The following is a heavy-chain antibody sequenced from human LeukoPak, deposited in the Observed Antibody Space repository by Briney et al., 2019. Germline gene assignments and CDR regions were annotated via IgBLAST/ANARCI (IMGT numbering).Heavy chain of an antibody. CDR1: GFTFSSYW. V-gene: IGHV3-7*01. Sequence: AGSLRLSCAASGFTFSSYWMSWVRQAPGKGLEWVANIKQDESEKYYVDSVKGRFTISRDNAKNSLYLQMNSLRAEDTAVYYCASLYYDFWSAYYFDYWGQGTLVTVSS. CDR2: IKQDESEK. D-gene: IGHD3-3*01. CDR3: ASLYYDFWSAYYFDY. J-gene: IGHJ4*02.